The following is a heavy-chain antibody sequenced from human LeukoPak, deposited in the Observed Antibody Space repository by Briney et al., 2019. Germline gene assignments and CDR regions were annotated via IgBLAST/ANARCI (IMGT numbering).Heavy chain of an antibody. D-gene: IGHD1-26*01. V-gene: IGHV4-34*01. CDR3: ARRIVGALRRGAFDF. Sequence: SETLSLTCGVYGGSFSGYFWTWIRQPPGKGLEWIAEINHSGSTNNNPSLKSRVTISVDTSKNQFSLKLSSVTAADTAVYYCARRIVGALRRGAFDFWGQGTMVTVSS. J-gene: IGHJ3*01. CDR2: INHSGST. CDR1: GGSFSGYF.